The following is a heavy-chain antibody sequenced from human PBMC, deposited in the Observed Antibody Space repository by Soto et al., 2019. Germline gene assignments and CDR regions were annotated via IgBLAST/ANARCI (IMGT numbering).Heavy chain of an antibody. Sequence: QITLKESGPTLVKPTQTLTLTCTFSGFSLSTSGVGVGWIRQPPGKALEWLALIYWDDDKRYSPSLKSRLTTXXDXSXXQGVPTMTNMDPVDTATYYCAHRRATMIVGDWFDPWGQGTLVTVSS. J-gene: IGHJ5*02. D-gene: IGHD3-22*01. CDR2: IYWDDDK. V-gene: IGHV2-5*02. CDR3: AHRRATMIVGDWFDP. CDR1: GFSLSTSGVG.